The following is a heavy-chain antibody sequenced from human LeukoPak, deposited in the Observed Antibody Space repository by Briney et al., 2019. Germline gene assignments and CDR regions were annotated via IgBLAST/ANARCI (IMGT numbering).Heavy chain of an antibody. J-gene: IGHJ3*02. CDR3: ARVSIAAAGRGDAFDI. V-gene: IGHV4-31*03. D-gene: IGHD6-13*01. Sequence: SETLSLTCTVSGASINGGAYYWNWIRQHPGKGLEWIGYIYYSGSTYYNPSLNNRLTMSVDSSNNQFSLKLSSVTAADTAVYYCARVSIAAAGRGDAFDIWGQGTMVTVSS. CDR2: IYYSGST. CDR1: GASINGGAYY.